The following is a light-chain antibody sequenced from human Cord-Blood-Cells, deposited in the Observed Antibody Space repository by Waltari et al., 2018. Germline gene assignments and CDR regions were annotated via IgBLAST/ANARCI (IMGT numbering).Light chain of an antibody. Sequence: DIVMTQSPDSLTVSLGERATINCKSSQSVLYSSNNKNDLAWYQQKPGQPPKLLIYWASTRESGVPDRFSGSGSGTDFTLTISSLQAEDVAVYYCQQYYSTPLTCGPGTKVDIK. J-gene: IGKJ3*01. V-gene: IGKV4-1*01. CDR3: QQYYSTPLT. CDR2: WAS. CDR1: QSVLYSSNNKND.